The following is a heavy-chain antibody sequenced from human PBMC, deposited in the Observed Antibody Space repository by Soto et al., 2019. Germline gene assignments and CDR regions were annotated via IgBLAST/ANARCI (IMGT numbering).Heavy chain of an antibody. CDR1: GGSTSSGGYS. Sequence: SETLSLTCAVSGGSTSSGGYSWSWIRQPPGKGLEWIGYIYHSGSTYYNPSLKSRVTISVDRSKNQFSLKLSSVTAADTAVYYCARGAYCSSTSCYTSYYYGMDVWGQGTTVTVSS. CDR2: IYHSGST. CDR3: ARGAYCSSTSCYTSYYYGMDV. J-gene: IGHJ6*02. D-gene: IGHD2-2*02. V-gene: IGHV4-30-2*01.